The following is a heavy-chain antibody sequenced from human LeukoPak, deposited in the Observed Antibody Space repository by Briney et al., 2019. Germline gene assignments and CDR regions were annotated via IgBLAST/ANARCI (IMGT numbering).Heavy chain of an antibody. D-gene: IGHD6-13*01. V-gene: IGHV4-4*07. CDR3: ARDWRSSWFDYYYYYMDV. CDR2: IYTSGST. J-gene: IGHJ6*03. CDR1: GGSISSYY. Sequence: SETLSLTCTVSGGSISSYYWSWIRQPAGKGLEWIGRIYTSGSTNYNPSLKSRVTISVDKSKNQFSLELSSVTAADTAVYYCARDWRSSWFDYYYYYMDVWGKGTTVTVSS.